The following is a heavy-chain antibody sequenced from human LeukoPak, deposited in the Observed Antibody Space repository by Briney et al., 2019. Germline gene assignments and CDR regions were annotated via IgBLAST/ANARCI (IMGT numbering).Heavy chain of an antibody. CDR1: GGSISSYY. CDR2: IYYSGST. D-gene: IGHD3-22*01. Sequence: SETLSLTCTVSGGSISSYYWSWIRQPPGKGLEWIGYIYYSGSTNYNPSLKSRVTISVDTSKNQFSLKLSSVTAADTAVYYCARAEWGFYDSSGYYSDYWGKGTLVTVSS. J-gene: IGHJ4*02. CDR3: ARAEWGFYDSSGYYSDY. V-gene: IGHV4-59*01.